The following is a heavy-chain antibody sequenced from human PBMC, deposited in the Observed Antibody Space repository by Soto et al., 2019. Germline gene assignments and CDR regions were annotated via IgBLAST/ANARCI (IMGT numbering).Heavy chain of an antibody. D-gene: IGHD5-18*01. CDR1: GFTFRSYA. J-gene: IGHJ4*02. CDR2: IRASGDSA. CDR3: AKGGYTSYFDY. V-gene: IGHV3-23*01. Sequence: EVQLLESGGGLVQPGGSLRLSCAASGFTFRSYAMTWVRQAPGKGLEWVSTIRASGDSAYYADSVKGRITISRDNSKNTLYVQMNSLEAEDTAVYFCAKGGYTSYFDYWGQGILVTVSS.